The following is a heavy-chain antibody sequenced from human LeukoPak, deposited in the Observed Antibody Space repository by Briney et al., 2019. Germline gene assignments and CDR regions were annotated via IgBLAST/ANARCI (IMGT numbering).Heavy chain of an antibody. J-gene: IGHJ5*02. CDR1: GGSISSHY. Sequence: PSETLSLTCTVSGGSISSHYWSWIRQPPWKGLEWIGYISYSGSTDYNPSLKSRVTISVDTSNNQFSLGLTSVTASDTAVYYCAREESMVRGVSWFDPWGQGTLVTVSP. D-gene: IGHD3-10*01. V-gene: IGHV4-59*11. CDR2: ISYSGST. CDR3: AREESMVRGVSWFDP.